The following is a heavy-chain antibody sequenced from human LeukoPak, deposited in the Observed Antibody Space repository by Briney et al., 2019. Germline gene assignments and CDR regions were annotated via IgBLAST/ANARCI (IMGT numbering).Heavy chain of an antibody. J-gene: IGHJ4*02. CDR3: AKDRTYSAYAALDY. Sequence: GRSLRLSCAASGFTFDDYSMHWVRQAPGKGLEWVSGISWNSGSAGYADSVKGRFTISRDSAKNSLYLQMNSLRTEDTALYYCAKDRTYSAYAALDYWGQGALVTVSS. D-gene: IGHD5-12*01. V-gene: IGHV3-9*01. CDR2: ISWNSGSA. CDR1: GFTFDDYS.